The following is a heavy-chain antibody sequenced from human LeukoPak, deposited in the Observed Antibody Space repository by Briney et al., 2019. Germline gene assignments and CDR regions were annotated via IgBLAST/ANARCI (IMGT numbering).Heavy chain of an antibody. CDR2: SSTSGSTI. D-gene: IGHD3-10*01. Sequence: GGSLRLSCAASGFIISDYYMSWIRQAPGKGLEWLSYSSTSGSTISYADSVKGRFTISRDNAKNSLYLQMNSLRAEDTAVYYCARESYYYGSGAYDPWGQGTLVTVSS. CDR3: ARESYYYGSGAYDP. V-gene: IGHV3-11*01. J-gene: IGHJ5*02. CDR1: GFIISDYY.